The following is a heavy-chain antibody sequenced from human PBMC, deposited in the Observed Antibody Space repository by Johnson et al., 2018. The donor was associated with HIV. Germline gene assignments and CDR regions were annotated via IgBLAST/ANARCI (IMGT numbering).Heavy chain of an antibody. CDR1: GFTFSNYG. Sequence: HVQLVESGGGVVQSGRSLRLSCAASGFTFSNYGMHWVRQVPGKGLEWVAVIWDDGSNKYYADSVKGRFTISRDNSKNTLYLQMKSLRAEDTAVYYCARDASPWSGEYVDYAVDLWGPVTLVTGTS. CDR2: IWDDGSNK. D-gene: IGHD4-17*01. J-gene: IGHJ3*01. CDR3: ARDASPWSGEYVDYAVDL. V-gene: IGHV3-33*01.